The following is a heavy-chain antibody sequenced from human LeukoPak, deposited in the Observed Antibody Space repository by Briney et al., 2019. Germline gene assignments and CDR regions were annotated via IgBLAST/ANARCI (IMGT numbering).Heavy chain of an antibody. CDR1: GYSFTSYW. CDR3: ARIAYCGGDCYLNFDY. D-gene: IGHD2-21*02. J-gene: IGHJ4*02. V-gene: IGHV5-51*01. CDR2: LYPGDSDT. Sequence: GESLKISCKGSGYSFTSYWIGWVRQMPGKGLEWMGILYPGDSDTRYSPSFKGQVTISADKSISAAYLQWSSLKASDTAMYYCARIAYCGGDCYLNFDYWGQGTLVTVSS.